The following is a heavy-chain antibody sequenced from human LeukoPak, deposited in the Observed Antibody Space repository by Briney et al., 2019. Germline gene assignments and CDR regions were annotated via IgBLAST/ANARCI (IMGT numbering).Heavy chain of an antibody. Sequence: SETLSLTCTVSGGSISSGGYYWSWIRQHPGKGLEWIGYIYYSGSTYYNPSLKSRVTISVDTSKNQLSLKLSSVTAADTAVYYCARWAGSYGHTYYFDYWGQGTLVTVSS. CDR2: IYYSGST. J-gene: IGHJ4*02. CDR3: ARWAGSYGHTYYFDY. V-gene: IGHV4-31*03. CDR1: GGSISSGGYY. D-gene: IGHD5-18*01.